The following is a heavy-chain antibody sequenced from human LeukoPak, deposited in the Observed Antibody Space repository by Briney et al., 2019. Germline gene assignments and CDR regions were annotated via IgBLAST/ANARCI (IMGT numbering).Heavy chain of an antibody. J-gene: IGHJ3*02. Sequence: GGSLRLSCAASGFTFSSYAMSWVRQAPGKGLEWVSAISGSGGSTYYADSVKGRFTISRYNSKNTLYLQMNSLRAGDTAVYYCAKGTIAVAGHPAGAFDIWGQGTMVTVSS. CDR3: AKGTIAVAGHPAGAFDI. D-gene: IGHD6-19*01. CDR1: GFTFSSYA. V-gene: IGHV3-23*01. CDR2: ISGSGGST.